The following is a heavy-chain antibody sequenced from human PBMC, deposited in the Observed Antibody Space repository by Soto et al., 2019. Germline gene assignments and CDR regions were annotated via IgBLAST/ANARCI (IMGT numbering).Heavy chain of an antibody. Sequence: LKISCKGSGYSFAGYWITWVRQNPGKGLEWMGRIDPSDSQTYYSPSFRGHVTISVTKSITTVFLQWSSLRASDTAMYYCARQIYDSDTGPNFQYYFDSWGQGTPVTVSS. D-gene: IGHD3-22*01. CDR3: ARQIYDSDTGPNFQYYFDS. CDR1: GYSFAGYW. CDR2: IDPSDSQT. V-gene: IGHV5-10-1*01. J-gene: IGHJ4*02.